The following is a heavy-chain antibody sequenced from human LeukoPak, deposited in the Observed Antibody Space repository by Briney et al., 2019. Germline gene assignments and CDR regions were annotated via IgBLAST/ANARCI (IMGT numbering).Heavy chain of an antibody. V-gene: IGHV1-46*01. CDR2: INPSGGST. D-gene: IGHD3-9*01. CDR1: GYTSYY. J-gene: IGHJ4*02. Sequence: ASVKVSCKASGYTSYYMHWVRQAPGQGLEWMGIINPSGGSTTYAQKFQGRVTMTRDTSTSTVYMELSRLRSEDTAVYYCARDQDDDILTGYPDYSFDYWGQGTLVTVSS. CDR3: ARDQDDDILTGYPDYSFDY.